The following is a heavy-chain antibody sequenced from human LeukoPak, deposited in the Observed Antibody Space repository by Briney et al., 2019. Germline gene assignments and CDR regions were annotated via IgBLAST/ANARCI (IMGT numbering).Heavy chain of an antibody. V-gene: IGHV4-31*03. CDR3: ARALTTPTH. CDR2: IYYSGST. J-gene: IGHJ1*01. D-gene: IGHD4-17*01. CDR1: GGSISSGGYY. Sequence: SETLSLTCTVSGGSISSGGYYWSWIRQHPGKGLEWIGYIYYSGSTNYNPSLKSRITISVDTSKKQFSLKLTSVTAADTAVYYCARALTTPTHWGQGTLVTVSS.